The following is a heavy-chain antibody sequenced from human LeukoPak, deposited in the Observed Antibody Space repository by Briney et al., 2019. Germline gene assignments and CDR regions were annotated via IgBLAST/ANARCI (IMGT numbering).Heavy chain of an antibody. CDR1: GYTFTGYY. J-gene: IGHJ4*02. V-gene: IGHV1-2*06. CDR3: ARRGIAAAGTDY. D-gene: IGHD6-13*01. Sequence: ASVKVSCKASGYTFTGYYMHWVRQAPGQGLEWMGRINPNSGGTNYAQKFQGRVTMTRDTSISTAYMELSRLRPDDTAVYYCARRGIAAAGTDYWGQGTLVTVSS. CDR2: INPNSGGT.